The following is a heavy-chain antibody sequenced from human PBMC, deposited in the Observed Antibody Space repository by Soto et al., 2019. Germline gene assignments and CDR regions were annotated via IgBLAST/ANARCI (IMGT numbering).Heavy chain of an antibody. CDR2: IWYDGSNT. V-gene: IGHV3-33*01. D-gene: IGHD3-10*01. CDR3: ARDWAPHRYGAESYFPY. J-gene: IGHJ4*02. Sequence: GGSLRLSCAASGFTFSSYGMHWVRQAPGKGLEWVAVIWYDGSNTYYADSVEGRVTISRDNSKNTLYLQMNNLRAEDTAVDNCARDWAPHRYGAESYFPYWGQGTLVTVSS. CDR1: GFTFSSYG.